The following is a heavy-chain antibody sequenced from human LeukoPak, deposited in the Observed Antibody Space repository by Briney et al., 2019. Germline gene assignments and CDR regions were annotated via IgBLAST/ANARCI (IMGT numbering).Heavy chain of an antibody. CDR3: ARNQDGYNGYFDY. V-gene: IGHV3-33*01. J-gene: IGHJ4*02. CDR1: GFTFSSYG. CDR2: IWYDGSNK. Sequence: GRSLRLSCAASGFTFSSYGMHWVRQAPGKGLEWVAVIWYDGSNKYYADSVKGRFTISRGNSKNTLYLQMNSLRAEDTAVYYCARNQDGYNGYFDYWGQGTLVTVSS. D-gene: IGHD5-12*01.